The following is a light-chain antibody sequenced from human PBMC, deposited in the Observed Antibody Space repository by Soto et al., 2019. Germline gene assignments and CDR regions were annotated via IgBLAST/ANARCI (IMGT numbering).Light chain of an antibody. V-gene: IGLV3-1*01. CDR2: QDN. CDR3: QAWDSSTVV. CDR1: KLGDKY. J-gene: IGLJ2*01. Sequence: SYELTQPPSVSVSPGQTASITCSGDKLGDKYASWYQQRPGQSPILVIYQDNKRPSGIPERFSGSNSGNTATLTISGTQAMDEADYYCQAWDSSTVVFGGGTKLTVL.